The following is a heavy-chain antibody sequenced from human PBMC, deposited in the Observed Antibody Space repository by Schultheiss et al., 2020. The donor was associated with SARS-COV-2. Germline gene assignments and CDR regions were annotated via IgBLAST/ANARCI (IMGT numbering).Heavy chain of an antibody. CDR3: AKGRYCGGDCYSGAFDI. V-gene: IGHV3-23*01. CDR2: ISGSGGST. CDR1: GFTFSSYA. D-gene: IGHD2-21*01. J-gene: IGHJ3*02. Sequence: GESLKISCAASGFTFSSYAMSWVRQAPGKGLEWVSGISGSGGSTYYADSVKGRFTISRDNSKNMLYLQMNSLRAEDTAVYYCAKGRYCGGDCYSGAFDIWGQETMVTVSS.